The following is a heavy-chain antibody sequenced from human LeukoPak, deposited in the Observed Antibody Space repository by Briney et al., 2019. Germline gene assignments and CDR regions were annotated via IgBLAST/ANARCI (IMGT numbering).Heavy chain of an antibody. CDR3: ARGQDDFWSGTVAYYYYSYYMDV. CDR1: GFTFSSYA. V-gene: IGHV3-30*04. Sequence: GGSLRLSCAASGFTFSSYALHWVRQAPGKGLEWVAVISYDGSNKYYADSVKGRFTISRDNSKDTLYLQMNSLRAEDTAVYYCARGQDDFWSGTVAYYYYSYYMDVWGKGTTVTVSS. D-gene: IGHD3-3*01. J-gene: IGHJ6*03. CDR2: ISYDGSNK.